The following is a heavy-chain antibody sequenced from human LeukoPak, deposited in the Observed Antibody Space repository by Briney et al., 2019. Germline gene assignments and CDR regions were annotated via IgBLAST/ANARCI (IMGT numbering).Heavy chain of an antibody. D-gene: IGHD3-3*01. CDR3: ARGTSYYDFWSGFPSWFDP. CDR1: GGSFSGYY. J-gene: IGHJ5*02. V-gene: IGHV4-34*01. CDR2: INHSGST. Sequence: SETLSLTCAVYGGSFSGYYWSWIRQPPGKGLEWIGEINHSGSTNYNPSLKSRVTISVDTSKNQFSLKLSSVTAADTAVYYCARGTSYYDFWSGFPSWFDPWGQGTLVTVSS.